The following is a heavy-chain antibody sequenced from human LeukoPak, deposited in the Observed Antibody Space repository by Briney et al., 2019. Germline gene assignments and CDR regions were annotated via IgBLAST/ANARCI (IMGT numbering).Heavy chain of an antibody. CDR3: ARDSNEWNWFDP. J-gene: IGHJ5*02. D-gene: IGHD2-8*01. CDR1: GYTFTSYY. V-gene: IGHV1-46*01. Sequence: ASVKVSCKASGYTFTSYYMHWVRQAPGQGLEWMGIINPSGGSTSYAQKFQGRVTMTRDTSTSTVYMELSSLRSVDTAVYYCARDSNEWNWFDPWGQGTLVTVSS. CDR2: INPSGGST.